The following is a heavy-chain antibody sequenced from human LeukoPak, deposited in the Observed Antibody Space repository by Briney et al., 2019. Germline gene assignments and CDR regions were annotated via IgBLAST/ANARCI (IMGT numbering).Heavy chain of an antibody. V-gene: IGHV3-23*01. CDR1: GFTFSSYA. CDR2: ISGSGGST. J-gene: IGHJ3*02. D-gene: IGHD3-22*01. Sequence: GGSLRLSCAASGFTFSSYAMSWVRQAPGKGLEWASAISGSGGSTYYADSVKGRFTISRDNSKNTLYLQMNSLRAEDTAVYYCAKDKGTMIVVVIMQANAFDIWGQGTMVTVSS. CDR3: AKDKGTMIVVVIMQANAFDI.